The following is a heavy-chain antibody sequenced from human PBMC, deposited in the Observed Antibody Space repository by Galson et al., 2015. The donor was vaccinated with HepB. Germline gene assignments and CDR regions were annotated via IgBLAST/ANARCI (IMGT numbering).Heavy chain of an antibody. CDR1: GYTFTTYT. Sequence: SVKVSCKASGYTFTTYTIHWVRQAPGHRLEWMGSINTGNDNTKYSRKFQGRVAITTDTSASTAYMDLYSPGSEDTAVYYCARSFILRDAFDIWGQGTVVTVSS. J-gene: IGHJ3*02. D-gene: IGHD3-16*01. V-gene: IGHV1-3*04. CDR3: ARSFILRDAFDI. CDR2: INTGNDNT.